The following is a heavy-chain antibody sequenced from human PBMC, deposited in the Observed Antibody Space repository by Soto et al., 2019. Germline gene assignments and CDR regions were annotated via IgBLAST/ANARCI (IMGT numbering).Heavy chain of an antibody. CDR2: ISYDGSNK. D-gene: IGHD3-10*01. CDR3: AKDLSPWFGELLGGYYYYYGMDV. V-gene: IGHV3-30*18. CDR1: GFTFSSYG. J-gene: IGHJ6*02. Sequence: GGSLRLSCAASGFTFSSYGMHWVRQAPGKGLEWVAVISYDGSNKYYADSVKGRFTISRDNSKNTLYLQMNSLRAEDTAVYYCAKDLSPWFGELLGGYYYYYGMDVWGQGTTVTVSS.